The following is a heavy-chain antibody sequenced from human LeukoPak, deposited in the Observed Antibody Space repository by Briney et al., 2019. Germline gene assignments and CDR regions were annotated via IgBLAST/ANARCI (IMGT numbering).Heavy chain of an antibody. V-gene: IGHV4-59*01. J-gene: IGHJ6*02. CDR3: ARGFVFLGSRSHYYGMDV. D-gene: IGHD3-16*01. Sequence: SETLSLTCTVSGGSISSYYWSWIRQPPGKGLEWIGYIYYSGSTNYNPSLKSRVTISVDTSKNQFSLKLSSVTAADTAVYYCARGFVFLGSRSHYYGMDVWGQGTTVTVSS. CDR2: IYYSGST. CDR1: GGSISSYY.